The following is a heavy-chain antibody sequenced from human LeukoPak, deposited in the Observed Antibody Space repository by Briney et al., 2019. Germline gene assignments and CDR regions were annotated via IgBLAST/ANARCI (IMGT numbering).Heavy chain of an antibody. CDR3: ATLTMIVVARENAFDI. CDR1: GFTFSSYA. V-gene: IGHV3-30-3*01. D-gene: IGHD3-22*01. J-gene: IGHJ3*02. CDR2: ISYDGSNK. Sequence: SGGSLRLSCAASGFTFSSYAMHWVRQAPGKGLEWVAVISYDGSNKYYADSVKGRFTISRDNSKNTLYLQMNSLRAEDMAVYYCATLTMIVVARENAFDIWGQGTMVTVSS.